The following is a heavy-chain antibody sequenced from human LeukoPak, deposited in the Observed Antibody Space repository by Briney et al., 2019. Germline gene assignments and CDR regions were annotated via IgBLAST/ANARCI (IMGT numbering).Heavy chain of an antibody. J-gene: IGHJ5*02. V-gene: IGHV1-46*01. CDR1: GCTFTSFY. CDR2: INPSGGST. Sequence: ASVKVSCKASGCTFTSFYIYWVRQAPGQGLEWMGIINPSGGSTSYAQKFQGRITMTRDTSTSTVYMELSSLRSDDTAVYYCARQVYYALGSWGQGTLVTVSS. D-gene: IGHD3-10*01. CDR3: ARQVYYALGS.